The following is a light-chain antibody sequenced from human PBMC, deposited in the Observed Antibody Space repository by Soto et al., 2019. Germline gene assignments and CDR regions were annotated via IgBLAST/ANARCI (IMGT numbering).Light chain of an antibody. CDR3: QQRSKMPLT. V-gene: IGKV3-11*01. CDR1: QSVRNY. Sequence: EIVLTQSPATLSLSPGETGTLSCRASQSVRNYLAWYQQKPGQAPRLLIYDASNRATGIPARFSGTGSETDFTLTISTLEPEDFAIYYCQQRSKMPLTFGHGTK. J-gene: IGKJ1*01. CDR2: DAS.